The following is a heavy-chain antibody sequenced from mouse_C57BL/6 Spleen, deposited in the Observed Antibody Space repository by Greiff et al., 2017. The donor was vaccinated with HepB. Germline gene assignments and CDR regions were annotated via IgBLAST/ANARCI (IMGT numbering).Heavy chain of an antibody. V-gene: IGHV14-4*01. CDR2: IDPENGDT. J-gene: IGHJ4*01. D-gene: IGHD2-1*01. Sequence: EVKLMESGAELVRPGASVKLSCTASGFNIKDDYMHWVKQRPEQGLEWIGWIDPENGDTEYASKFQGKATITADTSSNTAYLQLSSLTSEDTAVYYCTTGGNYVYYAMDYWGQGTSVTVSS. CDR3: TTGGNYVYYAMDY. CDR1: GFNIKDDY.